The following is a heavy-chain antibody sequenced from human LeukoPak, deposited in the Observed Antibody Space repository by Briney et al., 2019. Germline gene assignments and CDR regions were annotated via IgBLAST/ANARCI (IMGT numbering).Heavy chain of an antibody. CDR3: ARLCWLRFLDSYYFDY. CDR1: GYSISSGYY. J-gene: IGHJ4*02. D-gene: IGHD3-3*01. V-gene: IGHV4-38-2*02. Sequence: SETLSLTCTVSGYSISSGYYWGWIRQPPGKGLEWIGSIYHSGSTYYNPSLKSRVTISVDTSKNQFSLRLSSVTAADTAVYYCARLCWLRFLDSYYFDYWGQGTLVTVSS. CDR2: IYHSGST.